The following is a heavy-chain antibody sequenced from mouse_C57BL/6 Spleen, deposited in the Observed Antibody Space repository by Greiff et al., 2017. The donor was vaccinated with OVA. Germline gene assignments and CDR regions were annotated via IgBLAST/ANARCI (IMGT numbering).Heavy chain of an antibody. Sequence: QVQLQQPGTELVKPGASVKLSCKASGYTFTSYWMHWVKQRPGQGLAWIGNIYPSNGDTNYNEKFKGKATLTVDKSSSTAYMQLSSLTSEDSAVYFCARGAYSNLDDWGQGTTLTVSS. D-gene: IGHD2-5*01. CDR3: ARGAYSNLDD. V-gene: IGHV1-53*01. CDR2: IYPSNGDT. J-gene: IGHJ2*01. CDR1: GYTFTSYW.